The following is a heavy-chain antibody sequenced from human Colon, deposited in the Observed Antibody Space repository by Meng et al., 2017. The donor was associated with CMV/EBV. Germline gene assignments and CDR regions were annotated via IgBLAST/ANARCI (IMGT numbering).Heavy chain of an antibody. CDR2: IYYSGST. J-gene: IGHJ4*02. CDR1: GGSISSSSYY. D-gene: IGHD1-14*01. V-gene: IGHV4-39*07. CDR3: ARGPGSRHYFDY. Sequence: SETLSLTCTVSGGSISSSSYYWGWIRQPPGKGLEWIGSIYYSGSTYYNPSLKSRVTISVDTSKNQFSLKLSSVTAADTAVYYCARGPGSRHYFDYWGQGTLVTVSS.